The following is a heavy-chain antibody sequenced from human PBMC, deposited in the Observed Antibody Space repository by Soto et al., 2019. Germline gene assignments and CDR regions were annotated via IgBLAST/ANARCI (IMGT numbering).Heavy chain of an antibody. CDR1: GFTFSSYW. J-gene: IGHJ6*02. CDR2: IKQDGSEK. D-gene: IGHD1-26*01. Sequence: HPGGSLRLSCAASGFTFSSYWMSWVRQAPGKGLEWVANIKQDGSEKYYVDSVKGRFTISRDNAKNSLYLQMNSLRAEDTAVYYCARDKRRWELSLRSYYYYGMDVWGQGTTVTVSS. CDR3: ARDKRRWELSLRSYYYYGMDV. V-gene: IGHV3-7*03.